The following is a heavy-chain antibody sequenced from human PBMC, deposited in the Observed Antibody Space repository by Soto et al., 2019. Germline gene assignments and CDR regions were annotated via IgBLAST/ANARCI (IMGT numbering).Heavy chain of an antibody. CDR2: INPSGGST. Sequence: ASVKVSCKASGCTFTSYYMHWVRQAPGQGLEWMGIINPSGGSTSYAQKFQGRVTMTRDTSTSTVYMELSSLRSEDTAVYYCARSLVGDYVCDYWGQGTLVTVSS. CDR1: GCTFTSYY. D-gene: IGHD4-17*01. CDR3: ARSLVGDYVCDY. V-gene: IGHV1-46*01. J-gene: IGHJ4*02.